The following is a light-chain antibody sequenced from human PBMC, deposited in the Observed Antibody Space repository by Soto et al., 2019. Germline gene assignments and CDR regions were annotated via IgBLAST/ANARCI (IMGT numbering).Light chain of an antibody. J-gene: IGKJ1*01. CDR3: QQYNSYWT. Sequence: DIQMTQSPSTLSASVGDRVTITFLASQIISSWLAWYQQKPGKAPKLLIYKASSLESGVPSRFSGSGSGTEFTLTISSLQPDDFATYYCQQYNSYWTFGQGTKVDIK. CDR2: KAS. V-gene: IGKV1-5*03. CDR1: QIISSW.